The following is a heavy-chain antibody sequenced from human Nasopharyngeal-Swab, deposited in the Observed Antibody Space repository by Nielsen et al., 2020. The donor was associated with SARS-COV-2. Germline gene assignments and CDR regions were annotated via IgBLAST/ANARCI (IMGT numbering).Heavy chain of an antibody. CDR1: GDSVSSNSAA. CDR3: ARGLAGHDFWSGYYKVSHWFDP. V-gene: IGHV6-1*01. Sequence: SQTLSLTCAISGDSVSSNSAAWNWIRQSPSRGLEWLGRTYYRSKWYNDYAVSVKSRITINPDTSKNQFSLQLNSVTPEDTAVYYCARGLAGHDFWSGYYKVSHWFDPWGQGTPVTVSS. D-gene: IGHD3-3*01. J-gene: IGHJ5*02. CDR2: TYYRSKWYN.